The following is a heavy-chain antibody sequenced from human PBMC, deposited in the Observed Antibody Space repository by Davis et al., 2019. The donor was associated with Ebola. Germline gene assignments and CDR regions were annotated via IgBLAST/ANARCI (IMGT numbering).Heavy chain of an antibody. Sequence: GESLKISCAASGFTFSDYYMSWIRQAPGKGLEWVSYISSSSSYTNYADSVKGRFTISRDNAKNSLYLQMNSLRAEDTAVYYCARDPGDISGYYYYYMDVWGKGTTVTVSS. CDR3: ARDPGDISGYYYYYMDV. J-gene: IGHJ6*03. V-gene: IGHV3-11*06. D-gene: IGHD3-22*01. CDR1: GFTFSDYY. CDR2: ISSSSSYT.